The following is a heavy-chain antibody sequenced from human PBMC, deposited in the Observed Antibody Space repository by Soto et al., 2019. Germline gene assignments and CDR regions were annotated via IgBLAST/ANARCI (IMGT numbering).Heavy chain of an antibody. CDR1: GFTFSSYG. Sequence: GGSLRLSCAASGFTFSSYGMHWVRQAPGKGLEWVAVIWYDGSNKYYADSVKGRFTISRDNSKNTLYLQMNSLRAEDTAVYYCARDLKYQLLFFGLDPWGQGTLVTVSS. D-gene: IGHD2-2*01. CDR2: IWYDGSNK. CDR3: ARDLKYQLLFFGLDP. V-gene: IGHV3-33*01. J-gene: IGHJ5*02.